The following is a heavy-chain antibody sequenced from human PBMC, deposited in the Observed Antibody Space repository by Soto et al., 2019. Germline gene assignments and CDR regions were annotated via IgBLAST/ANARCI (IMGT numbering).Heavy chain of an antibody. V-gene: IGHV3-23*01. D-gene: IGHD3-3*01. Sequence: EVQLLESGGGLVQPGGSLRLSCAASGFTFSSYAMSWVRQAPGKGLEWVSAISGSGGSTYYADSVKGRFTISRDNSKNTLYLQMNSLRAEDTAVYYCAKGFDSIFGVVIIGGDFFDYWGQGTLVTVSS. J-gene: IGHJ4*02. CDR3: AKGFDSIFGVVIIGGDFFDY. CDR2: ISGSGGST. CDR1: GFTFSSYA.